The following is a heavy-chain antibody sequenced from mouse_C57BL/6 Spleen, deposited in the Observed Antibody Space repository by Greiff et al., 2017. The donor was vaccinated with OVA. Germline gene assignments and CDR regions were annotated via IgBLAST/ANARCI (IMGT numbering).Heavy chain of an antibody. J-gene: IGHJ2*01. D-gene: IGHD1-1*01. Sequence: QVHVKQSGAELVKPGASVKMSCKASGYTFTTYPIEWMKQNHGKSLEWIGNFHPYNDDTKYNEKFKGKATLTVEKSSSTVYLELSRLTSDDSAVYYCARGYYYGSRGKYFDYWGQGTTLTVSS. CDR2: FHPYNDDT. CDR3: ARGYYYGSRGKYFDY. V-gene: IGHV1-47*01. CDR1: GYTFTTYP.